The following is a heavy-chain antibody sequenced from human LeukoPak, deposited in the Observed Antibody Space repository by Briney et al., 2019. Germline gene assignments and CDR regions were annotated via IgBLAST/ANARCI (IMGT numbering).Heavy chain of an antibody. CDR3: ARMTTVTDYFFDY. J-gene: IGHJ4*02. Sequence: SETLSLTCTVSGGSISSYYWSWLRQPPGKGLEWIGYIYYSGSTNYNPSLKSRVTISVDTSKNQFSLKLSSVTAADTAVYYCARMTTVTDYFFDYWGQGTLVTVSS. CDR1: GGSISSYY. CDR2: IYYSGST. D-gene: IGHD4-17*01. V-gene: IGHV4-59*01.